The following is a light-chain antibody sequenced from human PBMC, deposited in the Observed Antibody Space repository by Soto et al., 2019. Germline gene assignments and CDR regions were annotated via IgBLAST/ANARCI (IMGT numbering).Light chain of an antibody. V-gene: IGKV1-39*01. Sequence: DIQMTPSPSSLSASVGDRVTITCRASQSISRYLNWYQQKPGKAPKLLIYAAPSLQSGVPSRFSGSGFGPDFTLTISSLQPEDFATCSCQQSYSLRTFSQGTRV. CDR3: QQSYSLRT. CDR2: AAP. CDR1: QSISRY. J-gene: IGKJ1*01.